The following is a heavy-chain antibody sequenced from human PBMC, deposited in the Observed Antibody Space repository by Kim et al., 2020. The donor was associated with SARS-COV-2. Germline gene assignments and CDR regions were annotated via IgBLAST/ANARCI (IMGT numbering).Heavy chain of an antibody. CDR2: INHSGST. D-gene: IGHD3-16*02. CDR1: GGSFSGYY. Sequence: SETLSLTCAVYGGSFSGYYWSWIRQPPGKGLEWIGEINHSGSTNYNPSLKSRVTISVDTSKNQFSLKLSSVTAADTAVYYCARTGFRFGDYVWGSYRPNWFDPWGQGTLVTVSS. CDR3: ARTGFRFGDYVWGSYRPNWFDP. V-gene: IGHV4-34*01. J-gene: IGHJ5*02.